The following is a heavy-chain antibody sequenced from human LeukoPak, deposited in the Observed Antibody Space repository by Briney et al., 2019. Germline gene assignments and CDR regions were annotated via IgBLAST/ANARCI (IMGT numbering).Heavy chain of an antibody. Sequence: PGGSLRLSCAASGFTFSSYSMNWVRQAPGKGLEWVSSISSSSSYIYYADSVKGRFTISRDNAKNSLYLQMNSLRAEDTAVYYCANFGSGSYYIPNWFDPWGQGTLVTVSS. J-gene: IGHJ5*02. CDR3: ANFGSGSYYIPNWFDP. CDR1: GFTFSSYS. V-gene: IGHV3-21*04. D-gene: IGHD3-10*01. CDR2: ISSSSSYI.